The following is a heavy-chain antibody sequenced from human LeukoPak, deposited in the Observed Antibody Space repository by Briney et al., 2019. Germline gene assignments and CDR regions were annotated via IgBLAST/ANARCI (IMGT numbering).Heavy chain of an antibody. Sequence: NPSETLSLTCTVSGGSISSSSYYWGWIRQPPGKGLEWIGSIYYSGSTYYNPSLKSRVTISVDTSKNQFSLKLSSVTAADTAVYYCATHPKSCTRGIFITGKACWFDPWGQGTLVTVSS. CDR2: IYYSGST. D-gene: IGHD3-10*01. V-gene: IGHV4-39*01. J-gene: IGHJ5*02. CDR1: GGSISSSSYY. CDR3: ATHPKSCTRGIFITGKACWFDP.